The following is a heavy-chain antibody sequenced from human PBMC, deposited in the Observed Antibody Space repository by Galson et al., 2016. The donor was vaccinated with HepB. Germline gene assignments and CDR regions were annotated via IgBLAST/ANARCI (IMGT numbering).Heavy chain of an antibody. CDR2: IKQDGSDK. V-gene: IGHV3-7*03. J-gene: IGHJ4*02. Sequence: SLRLSCAASGFTFSSSWMSWVRQAPGKGLEWVANIKQDGSDKYYVDSVKGRFTISRDNAENSPYLQMNTLRAEDTAVYYCATTAAAHGNCWGQGTLVIASS. CDR1: GFTFSSSW. D-gene: IGHD6-25*01. CDR3: ATTAAAHGNC.